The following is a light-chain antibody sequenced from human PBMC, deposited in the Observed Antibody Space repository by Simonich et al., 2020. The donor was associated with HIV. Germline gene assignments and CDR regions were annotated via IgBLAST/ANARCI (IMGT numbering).Light chain of an antibody. Sequence: EIVMTQSPATLSVSPWERATLSCRASPSVSSNLAWYQQKPGQAPRLLICGASTRATGSPARFSGSGSGTEFTLTISSMQSEDFAVYYCQQYNNWWTFGQGTKVEIK. CDR1: PSVSSN. CDR2: GAS. J-gene: IGKJ1*01. CDR3: QQYNNWWT. V-gene: IGKV3-15*01.